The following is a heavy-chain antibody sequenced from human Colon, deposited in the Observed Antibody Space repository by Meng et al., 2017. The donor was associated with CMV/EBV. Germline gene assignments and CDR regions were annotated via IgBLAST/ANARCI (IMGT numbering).Heavy chain of an antibody. J-gene: IGHJ4*02. CDR1: GYTFTGYF. CDR3: ATVSGGDFDY. CDR2: INPNSGGT. D-gene: IGHD1-26*01. V-gene: IGHV1-2*02. Sequence: QVQLGQAGAAVKKPGASVKVSCKASGYTFTGYFMYWVRQAPGQGLEWMGSINPNSGGTNYAQKFQGRVTMTRDTSINTAYMELSRLRSDDTAVYYCATVSGGDFDYWGQGTLVTVSS.